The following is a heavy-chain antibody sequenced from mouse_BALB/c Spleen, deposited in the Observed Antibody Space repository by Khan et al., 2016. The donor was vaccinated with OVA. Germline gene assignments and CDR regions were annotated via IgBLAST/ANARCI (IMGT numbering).Heavy chain of an antibody. CDR1: GYTFINYW. CDR2: INPSTGYT. D-gene: IGHD1-1*01. CDR3: ARRGLRGDFDY. Sequence: VKLHESGAELAKPGASVKMSCKASGYTFINYWIHWVKQRPGQGLEWIGYINPSTGYTEYNQKFKDKATLTADKSSSTAYMQLSSLTSEDSAVYYCARRGLRGDFDYWGQGTTLTVSS. J-gene: IGHJ2*01. V-gene: IGHV1-7*01.